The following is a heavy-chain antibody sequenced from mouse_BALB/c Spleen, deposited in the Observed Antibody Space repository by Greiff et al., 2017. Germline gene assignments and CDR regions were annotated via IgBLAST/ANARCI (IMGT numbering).Heavy chain of an antibody. D-gene: IGHD1-1*01. V-gene: IGHV5-12-2*01. J-gene: IGHJ4*01. CDR2: ISNGGGST. Sequence: EVQLVESGGGLVQPGGSLKLSCAASGFTFSSYTMSWVRQTPEKRLEWVAYISNGGGSTYYPDTVKGRFTISRDNAKNTLYLQMSSLKSEDTAMYYCARHEVYYGSSYDYAMDYWGQGTSVTVSS. CDR1: GFTFSSYT. CDR3: ARHEVYYGSSYDYAMDY.